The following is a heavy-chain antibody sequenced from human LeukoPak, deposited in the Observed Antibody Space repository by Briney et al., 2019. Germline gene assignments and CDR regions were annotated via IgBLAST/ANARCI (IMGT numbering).Heavy chain of an antibody. CDR2: IIPIFGTA. CDR1: GGTFSIYA. D-gene: IGHD2-21*02. CDR3: ARDRIVVVTAISYYYYYGMDV. J-gene: IGHJ6*02. Sequence: ASVKVSFTASGGTFSIYAISWVRQAPGQGLEWMGGIIPIFGTANYAQKFQGRVTITADESTSTAYMELSSLRSEDTAVYYCARDRIVVVTAISYYYYYGMDVWGQGTTVTVSS. V-gene: IGHV1-69*01.